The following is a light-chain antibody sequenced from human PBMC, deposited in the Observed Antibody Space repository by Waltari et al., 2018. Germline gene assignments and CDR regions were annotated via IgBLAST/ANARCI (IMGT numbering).Light chain of an antibody. CDR1: SSNIERLY. CDR2: RNN. J-gene: IGLJ2*01. V-gene: IGLV1-47*01. CDR3: AAWDDTLTGPVV. Sequence: QSVLTQPPSASGTPGQRVSISCSGNSSNIERLYIYWYQQLPGTTPKLLIYRNNQRPSGVPDRFSGSKSGTSASLAISGLRSDDEADYYCAAWDDTLTGPVVFGGGTKLTVL.